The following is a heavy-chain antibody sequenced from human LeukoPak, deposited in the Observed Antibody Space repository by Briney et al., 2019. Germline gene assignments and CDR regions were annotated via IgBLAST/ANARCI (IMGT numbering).Heavy chain of an antibody. J-gene: IGHJ4*02. D-gene: IGHD3-22*01. CDR1: GFTFDDYG. CDR2: INWNGGST. Sequence: GGSLRLSCAASGFTFDDYGMSWVRQAPGKGLEWVSGINWNGGSTGYADPVRGRFTISRDNAKNSLYLQMNSLRAEDTALYYCARAEDYYDSSGYDYWGQGTLVTVSS. V-gene: IGHV3-20*04. CDR3: ARAEDYYDSSGYDY.